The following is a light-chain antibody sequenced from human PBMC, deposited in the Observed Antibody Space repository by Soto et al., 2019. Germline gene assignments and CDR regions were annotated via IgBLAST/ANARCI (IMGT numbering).Light chain of an antibody. CDR1: SSDVGGYNY. CDR3: SSYAGSNNHWV. CDR2: EVS. V-gene: IGLV2-8*01. J-gene: IGLJ3*02. Sequence: QSVLTQPPSASGSPGQSVTISCTGTSSDVGGYNYVSWYQQHPGKAPKLMIYEVSKRPSGVPDRFSGSKSGNTASLTVSGLQAEDEAHYYCSSYAGSNNHWVFGGGTKLTVL.